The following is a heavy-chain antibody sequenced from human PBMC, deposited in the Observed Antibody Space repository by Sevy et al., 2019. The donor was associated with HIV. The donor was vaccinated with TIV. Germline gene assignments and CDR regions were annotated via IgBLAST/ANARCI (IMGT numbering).Heavy chain of an antibody. CDR3: ARETWIQLWFLDY. Sequence: SETLSLTCTVSGGSISSGSYYWSRIRQPAGKGREWIGRIYTSGSTNYNPSLKSRVTISVNTSKNQFSLKLSSGTAADTAVYYCARETWIQLWFLDYWGQGTLVTVSS. CDR1: GGSISSGSYY. CDR2: IYTSGST. V-gene: IGHV4-61*02. D-gene: IGHD5-18*01. J-gene: IGHJ4*02.